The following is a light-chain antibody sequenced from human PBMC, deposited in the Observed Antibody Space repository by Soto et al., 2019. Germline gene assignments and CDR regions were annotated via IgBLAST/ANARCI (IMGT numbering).Light chain of an antibody. CDR3: QKLKRYPLS. Sequence: IQLTQSPSSLSASVGDRVTITCRASQGISSYLAWYQQKPGKVPKLLISAASTLQSGVPSRFSGSGSGTDFTLTISSLQPEDFATYYCQKLKRYPLSFGGGTKV. CDR1: QGISSY. CDR2: AAS. V-gene: IGKV1-9*01. J-gene: IGKJ4*01.